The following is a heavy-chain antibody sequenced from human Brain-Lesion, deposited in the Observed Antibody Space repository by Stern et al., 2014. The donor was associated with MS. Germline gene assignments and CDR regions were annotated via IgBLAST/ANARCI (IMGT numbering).Heavy chain of an antibody. V-gene: IGHV1-2*02. D-gene: IGHD3-3*01. J-gene: IGHJ6*02. Sequence: VQLVESGAEVKKPGASVKVSCKTSGYIFTGYYIHWVRQAPGQGLEWMSLLNPNTGGPKYAQKFQGRVTMSRDTSISTAYVELSSLTSDDTAVYYCARDQRGITIFGVVTDYYYLGMDVWGQGTTVTVSS. CDR2: LNPNTGGP. CDR3: ARDQRGITIFGVVTDYYYLGMDV. CDR1: GYIFTGYY.